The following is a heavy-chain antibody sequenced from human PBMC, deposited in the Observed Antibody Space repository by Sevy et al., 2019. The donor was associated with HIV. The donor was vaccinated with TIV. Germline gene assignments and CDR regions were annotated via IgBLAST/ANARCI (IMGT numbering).Heavy chain of an antibody. J-gene: IGHJ5*02. V-gene: IGHV3-74*01. CDR3: ARDRAYCSGGSCYSDWGWFDP. D-gene: IGHD2-15*01. CDR2: INSDGSTT. CDR1: GFTFSSYW. Sequence: GGSLRLSCAASGFTFSSYWMHWVRQAPGKGLVWVSRINSDGSTTTYAHSVKGRFTISRDNAKNTLYLQMNSLRAEDTAVYYCARDRAYCSGGSCYSDWGWFDPWGQGTLVTVSS.